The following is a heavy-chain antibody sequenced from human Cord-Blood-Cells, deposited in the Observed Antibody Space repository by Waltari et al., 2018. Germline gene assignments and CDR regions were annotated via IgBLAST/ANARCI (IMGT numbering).Heavy chain of an antibody. CDR3: AREPVGKLAGYDY. J-gene: IGHJ4*02. CDR2: RDYTVST. Sequence: QVQLQESGPGLVKPSQTLSLTCTVSGGSISSGDDYWSWIPQPPGKGLEWLAYRDYTVSTFSTPSLKSRVTLAVDTSKNPFSQKPSSVAAADTSVYYCAREPVGKLAGYDYWGQVTLVTVSS. CDR1: GGSISSGDDY. D-gene: IGHD1-1*01. V-gene: IGHV4-30-4*08.